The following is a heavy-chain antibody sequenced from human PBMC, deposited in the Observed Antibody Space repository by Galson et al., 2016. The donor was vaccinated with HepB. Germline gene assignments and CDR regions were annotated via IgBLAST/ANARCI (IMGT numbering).Heavy chain of an antibody. CDR3: TRLSGYTYGHDFDY. J-gene: IGHJ4*02. D-gene: IGHD5-18*01. CDR2: IRSQTYGGTT. V-gene: IGHV3-49*03. Sequence: SLRLSCATSGFTFADYAMTWFRQTPGKGLEWVGFIRSQTYGGTTDYAASVEGRFTISRDDSKSIVCLQMNSLKTEDTALYYCTRLSGYTYGHDFDYWGQGALVTVSS. CDR1: GFTFADYA.